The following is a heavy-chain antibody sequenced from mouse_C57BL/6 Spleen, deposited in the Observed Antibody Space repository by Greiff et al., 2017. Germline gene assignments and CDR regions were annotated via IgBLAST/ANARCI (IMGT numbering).Heavy chain of an antibody. CDR3: AAVMGADYAMDY. Sequence: QVQLQQPGAELVKPGASVKMSCKASGYTFTSYWITWVKQRPGQGLEWIGDIYPGSGSTNYNEKFKGKATLTSDTSSSTAYMQLSSLTSEDSAIYFCAAVMGADYAMDYWGQGTSVTVSS. CDR2: IYPGSGST. J-gene: IGHJ4*01. D-gene: IGHD1-1*01. CDR1: GYTFTSYW. V-gene: IGHV1-55*01.